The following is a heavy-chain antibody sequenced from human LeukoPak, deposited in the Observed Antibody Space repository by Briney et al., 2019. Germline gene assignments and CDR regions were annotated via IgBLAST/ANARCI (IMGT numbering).Heavy chain of an antibody. CDR1: GYTFTSYD. J-gene: IGHJ6*03. V-gene: IGHV1-8*03. D-gene: IGHD6-6*01. CDR3: ARGRVAARPNYYYYMDV. CDR2: MNPNSGNT. Sequence: GASVKVSCKAPGYTFTSYDINWVRQATGQGLEWTGWMNPNSGNTGYAQKFQGRVTITRNTSISTAYMELSSLRSEDTAVYYCARGRVAARPNYYYYMDVWGKGTTVTVSS.